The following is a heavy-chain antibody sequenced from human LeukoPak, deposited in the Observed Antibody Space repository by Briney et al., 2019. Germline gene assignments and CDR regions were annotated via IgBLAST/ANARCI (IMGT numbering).Heavy chain of an antibody. Sequence: GGSLRLSCSASGFTFSGYGMHWVRQAPGKGLEWVAVISYDGINKHYADSVKGRFTISRDNSKNTLYLQMNNLRAEDTAVYYCAKTPDYYVSPPFDYWGQGTLVTVSS. CDR1: GFTFSGYG. CDR3: AKTPDYYVSPPFDY. V-gene: IGHV3-30*18. CDR2: ISYDGINK. J-gene: IGHJ4*02. D-gene: IGHD3-10*02.